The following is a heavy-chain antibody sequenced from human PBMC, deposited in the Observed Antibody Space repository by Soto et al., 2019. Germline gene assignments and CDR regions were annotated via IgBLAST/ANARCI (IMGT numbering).Heavy chain of an antibody. D-gene: IGHD2-2*01. Sequence: ASVKVSCKASGYTFTSYDINWVRQATGQGLEWMGWMNPNSGNTGYAQKFQGRVTMTRNTSISTAYMELSSLRSEDTAVYYCARGTFYCSSTSCWFPYMDVWGKGTTVTVSS. CDR3: ARGTFYCSSTSCWFPYMDV. CDR2: MNPNSGNT. CDR1: GYTFTSYD. J-gene: IGHJ6*03. V-gene: IGHV1-8*01.